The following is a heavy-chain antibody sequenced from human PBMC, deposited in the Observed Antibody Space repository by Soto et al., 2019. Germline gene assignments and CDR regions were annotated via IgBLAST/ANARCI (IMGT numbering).Heavy chain of an antibody. J-gene: IGHJ3*02. CDR3: ARDHIAAADTYALDI. CDR1: GYTFSMYY. D-gene: IGHD6-25*01. CDR2: INPGTGAT. Sequence: ASVKVSCKASGYTFSMYYMHCVVQAPVQWLEWVGLINPGTGATTYAQKFQGRATMTSDTSTSTVYMELRSLTSEDTAVYYCARDHIAAADTYALDIWGQGTMVTVSS. V-gene: IGHV1-46*01.